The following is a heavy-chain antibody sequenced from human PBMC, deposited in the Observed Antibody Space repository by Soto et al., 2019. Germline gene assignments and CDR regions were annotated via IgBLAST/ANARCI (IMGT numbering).Heavy chain of an antibody. D-gene: IGHD3-10*01. CDR2: ISGSGGST. CDR1: GFTFSSYA. J-gene: IGHJ4*02. V-gene: IGHV3-23*01. CDR3: AKDNLELLWFGEFRAFNFDY. Sequence: HPGGSLRLSCAASGFTFSSYAMSWVRQAPGKGLEWVSAISGSGGSTYYADSVKGRFAISRDNSKNTLYLQMNSLRAEDTAVYYCAKDNLELLWFGEFRAFNFDYWGQGTLVTVSS.